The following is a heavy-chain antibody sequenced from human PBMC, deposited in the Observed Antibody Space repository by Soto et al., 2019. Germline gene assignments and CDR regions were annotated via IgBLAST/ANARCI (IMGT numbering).Heavy chain of an antibody. D-gene: IGHD6-13*01. J-gene: IGHJ1*01. CDR2: ISYVGSNK. CDR1: GFTFSSYG. Sequence: QVQLVESGGGVVQPGRSLRLSCAASGFTFSSYGMHWVRQAPGKGLEWVAVISYVGSNKYYADSVKGRFTISRDNSKNTLYLQMNSLRAEDTAVYYCAKDRHRWLYSSRGHDFQHWGQGTLVTVSS. V-gene: IGHV3-30*18. CDR3: AKDRHRWLYSSRGHDFQH.